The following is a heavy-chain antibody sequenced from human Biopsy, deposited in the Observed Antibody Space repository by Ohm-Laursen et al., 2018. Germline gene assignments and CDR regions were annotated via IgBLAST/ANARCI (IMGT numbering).Heavy chain of an antibody. CDR2: FSHTGTT. J-gene: IGHJ3*01. CDR1: GGSFSGYD. CDR3: ARGPYGDNAGAFDV. V-gene: IGHV4-34*01. D-gene: IGHD4/OR15-4a*01. Sequence: SETLALTCAVDGGSFSGYDWTWIRQPPGKGLEWVGEFSHTGTTIYIPSLKSRLTISVDKSKNHFSLRLTSVTAADTATYFCARGPYGDNAGAFDVWGQGTVVTVSS.